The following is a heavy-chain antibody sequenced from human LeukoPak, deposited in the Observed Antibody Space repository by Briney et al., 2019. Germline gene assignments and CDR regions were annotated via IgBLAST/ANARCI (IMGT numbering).Heavy chain of an antibody. Sequence: ASVKVSCKASGYTFTGYYMHWVRQAPGQGLEWMGWINPNSGGTNYAQKFQGWVTMTRDTSISTAYMELSRLRSDDTAVYYCARSRGYCSSTSCYPDYYYGMDVWGQGTTVTVSS. V-gene: IGHV1-2*04. CDR2: INPNSGGT. J-gene: IGHJ6*02. CDR3: ARSRGYCSSTSCYPDYYYGMDV. CDR1: GYTFTGYY. D-gene: IGHD2-2*01.